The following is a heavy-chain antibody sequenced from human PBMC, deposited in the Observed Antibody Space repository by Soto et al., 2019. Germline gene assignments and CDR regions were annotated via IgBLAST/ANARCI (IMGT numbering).Heavy chain of an antibody. CDR1: GFTFSSYA. D-gene: IGHD6-19*01. CDR2: ISYDGSNK. Sequence: QVQLVESGGGVVQPGRSLRLSCAASGFTFSSYAMHWVRQAPGKGLEWVAVISYDGSNKYYADSVKGRFTISRDNSKNTLYLQMNSLRAEDTAVYYCARVFRYVSSGWPHRYWGQGTLVTVSS. V-gene: IGHV3-30-3*01. CDR3: ARVFRYVSSGWPHRY. J-gene: IGHJ4*02.